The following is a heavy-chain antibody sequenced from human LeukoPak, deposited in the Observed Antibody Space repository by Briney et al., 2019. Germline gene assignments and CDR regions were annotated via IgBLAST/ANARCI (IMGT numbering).Heavy chain of an antibody. CDR2: ISAYNGNT. D-gene: IGHD6-6*01. CDR3: ARAAPKYSSSSSDY. V-gene: IGHV1-18*01. Sequence: EASAKVSCKASGYTFTSYGISWVRQAPGQGLEWMGWISAYNGNTNYAQKLQGRVTMTTDTSTSTAYMELRSLRSDDTAAYYCARAAPKYSSSSSDYWGQGTLVTVSS. CDR1: GYTFTSYG. J-gene: IGHJ4*02.